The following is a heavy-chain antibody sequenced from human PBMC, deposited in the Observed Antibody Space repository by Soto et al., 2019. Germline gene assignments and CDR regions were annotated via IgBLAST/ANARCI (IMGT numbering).Heavy chain of an antibody. J-gene: IGHJ6*02. CDR1: GGSISSYY. D-gene: IGHD6-13*01. Sequence: QVQLQESGPGLVKPSETLSLTCTVSGGSISSYYWSWIRQPPGKGLEWIGYIYYSGSTNYNPSLKSRVTISEDTSKNQFSLKLSSVTAADTAVYYCARGAVGSSWYYYYYGMDVWGQGTTVTVSS. CDR3: ARGAVGSSWYYYYYGMDV. CDR2: IYYSGST. V-gene: IGHV4-59*01.